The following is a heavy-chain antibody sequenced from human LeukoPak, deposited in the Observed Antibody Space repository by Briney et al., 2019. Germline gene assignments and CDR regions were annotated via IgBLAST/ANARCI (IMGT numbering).Heavy chain of an antibody. CDR3: ARVIDGYYYYYMDV. Sequence: GSLRLSCAASGFTFSSYAMSWVRQAPGKGLEWVSAISGSGGSTYYADSVKGRFTISRDNSKNTLYLQMNSLRAEDTAVYYCARVIDGYYYYYMDVWGKGTTVTISS. J-gene: IGHJ6*03. CDR2: ISGSGGST. V-gene: IGHV3-23*01. CDR1: GFTFSSYA.